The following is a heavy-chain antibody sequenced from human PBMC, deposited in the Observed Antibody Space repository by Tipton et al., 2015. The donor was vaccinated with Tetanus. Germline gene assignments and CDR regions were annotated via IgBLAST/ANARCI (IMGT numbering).Heavy chain of an antibody. D-gene: IGHD2/OR15-2a*01. CDR1: GDSISSGDYY. J-gene: IGHJ4*02. V-gene: IGHV4-31*11. Sequence: TLSLTCAVSGDSISSGDYYWTWIRQHPGRGLESIGYIFGSGGTFYNPSLESRVTISLDTSKNHFSRKLTSVTAADTAVYYCARDRRHFYFGPQIDYWGQGTPVTASS. CDR3: ARDRRHFYFGPQIDY. CDR2: IFGSGGT.